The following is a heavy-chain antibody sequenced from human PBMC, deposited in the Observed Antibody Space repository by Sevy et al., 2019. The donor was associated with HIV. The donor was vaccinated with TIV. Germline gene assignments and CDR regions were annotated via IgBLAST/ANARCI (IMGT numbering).Heavy chain of an antibody. CDR1: GFTFSSYG. J-gene: IGHJ5*02. CDR3: ARERSGAAAGTNWFHP. V-gene: IGHV3-33*01. CDR2: IWYDGSNK. D-gene: IGHD6-13*01. Sequence: GGSLRLSCAASGFTFSSYGMHWVRQAPGKGLEWVAVIWYDGSNKYYADSVKGRFTISRDNSKNTLYLQMNSLRAEDTAVYYCARERSGAAAGTNWFHPWGQGTLVTVSS.